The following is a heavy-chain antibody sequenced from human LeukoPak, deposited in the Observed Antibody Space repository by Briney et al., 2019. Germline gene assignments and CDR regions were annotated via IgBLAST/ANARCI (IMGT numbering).Heavy chain of an antibody. CDR3: ARGRGVGVTTYYYYMDV. CDR2: INPNSGGT. V-gene: IGHV1-2*02. D-gene: IGHD4-11*01. CDR1: GYTFTGYY. J-gene: IGHJ6*03. Sequence: ASVKVSCKASGYTFTGYYMHWVRQAPGQGLEWMGWINPNSGGTNYAQKFQGRVTITRNTSISTAYMELSSLRSEDTAVYYCARGRGVGVTTYYYYMDVWGKGTTVTVSS.